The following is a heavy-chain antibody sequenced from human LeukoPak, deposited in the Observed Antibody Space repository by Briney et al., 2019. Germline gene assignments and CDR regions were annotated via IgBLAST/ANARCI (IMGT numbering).Heavy chain of an antibody. CDR3: ARWYSSGWYSDY. J-gene: IGHJ4*02. D-gene: IGHD6-19*01. Sequence: GGSLRLSCAASGFSFSTYSMIWVRQAPGKGLEWVSSVSGTSEYIYYADSVRGRFTIPRDNAKNTVYLQMNSLRAEDTAVYYCARWYSSGWYSDYWGQGTLVTVSS. CDR2: VSGTSEYI. V-gene: IGHV3-21*06. CDR1: GFSFSTYS.